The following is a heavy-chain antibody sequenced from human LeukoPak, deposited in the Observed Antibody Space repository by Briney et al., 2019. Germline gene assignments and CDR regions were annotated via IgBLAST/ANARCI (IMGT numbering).Heavy chain of an antibody. J-gene: IGHJ4*02. CDR2: ISAYNGNT. CDR3: ARGYCSSTSCYPRGY. Sequence: GASVKVSCKASGYTFTSYGISWVRQAPGQGLEWMGWISAYNGNTNHAQKLQGRVTMTTDTSTSTAYMEPRSLRSDDTAVYYCARGYCSSTSCYPRGYWGQGTLVTVSS. D-gene: IGHD2-2*01. CDR1: GYTFTSYG. V-gene: IGHV1-18*01.